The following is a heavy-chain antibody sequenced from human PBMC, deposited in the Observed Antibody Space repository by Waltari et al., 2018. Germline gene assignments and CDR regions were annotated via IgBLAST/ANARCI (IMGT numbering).Heavy chain of an antibody. V-gene: IGHV4-39*01. J-gene: IGHJ6*02. CDR3: ARHSAPVTTEGSYGMDV. D-gene: IGHD4-17*01. CDR2: NYYSGST. Sequence: QLQLQESGPGLVKPSETLSLTCTVSGGSISSSSYYWGWIRQPPGKGLEWIGSNYYSGSTYTNPSLKGRVTMSVDTSKNQFSLKLSAVTAADTAVYYGARHSAPVTTEGSYGMDVWGQGTTVTVSS. CDR1: GGSISSSSYY.